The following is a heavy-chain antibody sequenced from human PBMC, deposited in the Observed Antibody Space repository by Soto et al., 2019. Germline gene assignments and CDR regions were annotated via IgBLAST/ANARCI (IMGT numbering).Heavy chain of an antibody. V-gene: IGHV1-69*02. D-gene: IGHD6-13*01. CDR1: GGTFSSYT. Sequence: SVKVSCKASGGTFSSYTISWVRQAPGQGLEWMGRIIPILGIANYAQKFQGRVTITADKSTSTAYMELSSLRSEDTAVYYCATPTAAAGSEKNKDYWGQGTLVTFSS. CDR2: IIPILGIA. J-gene: IGHJ4*02. CDR3: ATPTAAAGSEKNKDY.